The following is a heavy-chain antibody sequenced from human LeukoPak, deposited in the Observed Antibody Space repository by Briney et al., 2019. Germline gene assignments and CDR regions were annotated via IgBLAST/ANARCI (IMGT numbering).Heavy chain of an antibody. CDR2: IIPIFGTA. J-gene: IGHJ4*02. D-gene: IGHD4-23*01. CDR1: GGTFSSYA. CDR3: ARDPLGGNSDY. Sequence: SVKVSCKASGGTFSSYAISWVRQAPGQGLEWMGGIIPIFGTANYAQKFQGRVTITADESTSTVYMELSSLRSEDTVVYYCARDPLGGNSDYWGQGALVTVSS. V-gene: IGHV1-69*01.